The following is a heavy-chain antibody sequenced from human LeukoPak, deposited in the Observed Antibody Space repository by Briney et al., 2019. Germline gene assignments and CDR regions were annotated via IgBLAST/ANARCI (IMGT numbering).Heavy chain of an antibody. CDR1: GGSVSSGSYY. Sequence: TSETLSLTCTVSGGSVSSGSYYWSWIRQSPGRGLEWIGYIYYSGSTTYNPSLKSRVTISVDTSKNQFSLILSSVTAADTAVYYCASLTPRISAWFDPWGQGTLVTVSS. D-gene: IGHD1-14*01. CDR3: ASLTPRISAWFDP. V-gene: IGHV4-61*01. CDR2: IYYSGST. J-gene: IGHJ5*02.